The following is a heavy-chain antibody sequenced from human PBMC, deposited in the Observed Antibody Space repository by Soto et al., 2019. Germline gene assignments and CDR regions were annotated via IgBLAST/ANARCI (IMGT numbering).Heavy chain of an antibody. CDR2: MNPNSGNT. V-gene: IGHV1-8*01. J-gene: IGHJ3*02. D-gene: IGHD6-19*01. CDR3: ARGRGSGWYRWAFDI. CDR1: GYTFTSYD. Sequence: SGQVSFKASGYTFTSYDINWVRQATGQGLEWMGWMNPNSGNTGYAQKFQGRVTMTRNTSISTAYMELSSLRSEDTAVYYCARGRGSGWYRWAFDIWGQGTMVTVSS.